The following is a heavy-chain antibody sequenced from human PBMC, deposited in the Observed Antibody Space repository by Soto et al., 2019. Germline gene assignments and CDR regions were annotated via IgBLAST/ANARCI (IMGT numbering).Heavy chain of an antibody. CDR1: GGTFNKFA. CDR3: ARRYCASDNCPLFYYFVDL. Sequence: VASVKVSCKASGGTFNKFAFSWVRQAPGQGFEWMGGIIPVFRSANYAQRFRGRITITADEYTSTVYLYLNDLRSDDTAVYYCARRYCASDNCPLFYYFVDLWGLGTTVTVS. D-gene: IGHD2-21*02. V-gene: IGHV1-69*13. J-gene: IGHJ6*02. CDR2: IIPVFRSA.